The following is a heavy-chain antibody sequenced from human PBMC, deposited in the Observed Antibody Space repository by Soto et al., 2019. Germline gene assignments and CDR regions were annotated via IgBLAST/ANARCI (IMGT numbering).Heavy chain of an antibody. J-gene: IGHJ6*02. CDR3: ARDIVVVPAAISIAAVYYGMDV. V-gene: IGHV1-18*04. CDR2: ISAYNGNT. Sequence: ASVKVSCKASGYTFTSYGISWVRQAPGQGLEWMGWISAYNGNTNYAQKLQGRVTMTTDTSTSTAYMELRSLRSDDTAVYYCARDIVVVPAAISIAAVYYGMDVWGQGTTVT. CDR1: GYTFTSYG. D-gene: IGHD2-2*01.